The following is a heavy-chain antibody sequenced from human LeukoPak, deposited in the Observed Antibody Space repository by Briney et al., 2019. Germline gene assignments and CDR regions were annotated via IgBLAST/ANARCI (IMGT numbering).Heavy chain of an antibody. J-gene: IGHJ5*02. CDR2: IKQDGSEK. V-gene: IGHV3-7*01. Sequence: GGSLRLSCAASGFTFSSYWTSWIRQAPGKGLEWVANIKQDGSEKYYVDSVKGRFTISRDNAENSLYLQMNSLRAEDTAVYYCARESPRVIVVVPAAMGGGGWFDPWGQGTLVTVSS. CDR1: GFTFSSYW. CDR3: ARESPRVIVVVPAAMGGGGWFDP. D-gene: IGHD2-2*01.